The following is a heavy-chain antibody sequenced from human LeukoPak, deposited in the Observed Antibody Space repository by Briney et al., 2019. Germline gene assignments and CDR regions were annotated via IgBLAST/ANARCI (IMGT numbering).Heavy chain of an antibody. CDR3: ARSTTVLTPFEY. D-gene: IGHD4-23*01. Sequence: SETLSLTCSVSGGSMSSYYWNWIRQPPGKGLEWIGYIYYSGSTNYNPSLKSRVTISIDTSKSQFSLRLTSVTAADTAVYYCARSTTVLTPFEYWGQGKLVTVSS. CDR2: IYYSGST. V-gene: IGHV4-59*01. CDR1: GGSMSSYY. J-gene: IGHJ4*02.